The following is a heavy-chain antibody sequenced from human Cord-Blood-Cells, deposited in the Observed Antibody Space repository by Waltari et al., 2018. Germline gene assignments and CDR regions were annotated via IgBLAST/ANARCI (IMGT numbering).Heavy chain of an antibody. D-gene: IGHD3-3*01. J-gene: IGHJ4*02. CDR2: IYYSGST. V-gene: IGHV4-39*01. Sequence: QLQLQESGPGLVKPSETLSLTCTVSGGSIRSSSYYWGWIRQPPGKGLEWIGSIYYSGSTYYNPSLKSRVTISVDTSKNQFSLKLSSVTAADTAVYYCASRLGSGYDYWGQGTLVTVSS. CDR3: ASRLGSGYDY. CDR1: GGSIRSSSYY.